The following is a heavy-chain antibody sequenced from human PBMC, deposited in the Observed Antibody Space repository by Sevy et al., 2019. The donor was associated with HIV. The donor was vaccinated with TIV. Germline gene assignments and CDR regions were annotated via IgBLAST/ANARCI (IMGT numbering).Heavy chain of an antibody. J-gene: IGHJ4*02. Sequence: GGSLRLSCAASGFTFSKYWMGWVRQAPGKGLEWVANIKQDAGQKYYVDSVKGRFTIYRVNAKNSLYLQMNSLRAEDTSVYFCARDDGNYYFHYWGQGTLVTVSS. CDR1: GFTFSKYW. CDR3: ARDDGNYYFHY. D-gene: IGHD1-7*01. V-gene: IGHV3-7*01. CDR2: IKQDAGQK.